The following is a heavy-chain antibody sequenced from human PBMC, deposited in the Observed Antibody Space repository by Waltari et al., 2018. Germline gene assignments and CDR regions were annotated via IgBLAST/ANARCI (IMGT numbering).Heavy chain of an antibody. CDR1: GGSISSYY. CDR2: IYTSGST. Sequence: QVQLQESGPGLVKPSETLSLTCTVPGGSISSYYWSWIRQPAGKGLEWIGRIYTSGSTNYNPSLKSRVTMSVDTSKNQFSLKLSSVTAADTAVYYCARDNVGYDDYYYGMDVWGQGTTVTVSS. J-gene: IGHJ6*02. V-gene: IGHV4-4*07. CDR3: ARDNVGYDDYYYGMDV. D-gene: IGHD3-3*01.